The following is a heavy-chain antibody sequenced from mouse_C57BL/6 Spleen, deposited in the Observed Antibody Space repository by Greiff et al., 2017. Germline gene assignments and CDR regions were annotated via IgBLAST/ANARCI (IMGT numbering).Heavy chain of an antibody. Sequence: DVHLVESGGGLVKPGGSLKLSCAASGFTFSSYAMSWVRQTPEKRLEWVATISDGGSYTYYPDNVKGRFTISRDNAKNNLYLQMSHLKSEDTAMYYCARDGKRYDDYGDWDFDVWGTGTTVTVSS. CDR3: ARDGKRYDDYGDWDFDV. V-gene: IGHV5-4*01. D-gene: IGHD2-4*01. J-gene: IGHJ1*03. CDR2: ISDGGSYT. CDR1: GFTFSSYA.